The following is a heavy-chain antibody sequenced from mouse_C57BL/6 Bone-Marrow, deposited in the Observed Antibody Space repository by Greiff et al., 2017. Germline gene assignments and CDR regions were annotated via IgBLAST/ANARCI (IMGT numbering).Heavy chain of an antibody. D-gene: IGHD1-1*01. J-gene: IGHJ3*01. CDR2: SRNKANDYTT. Sequence: EVHLVESGGGLVQSGRSLRLSCATSGFTFSDFYMEWVRQAPGKGLEWIAASRNKANDYTTEYSASVKGRFIVSRDTSQSILYLQMNALRAEATAIDYCARDAYYGPFAYWGQGTLVTVSA. CDR1: GFTFSDFY. V-gene: IGHV7-1*01. CDR3: ARDAYYGPFAY.